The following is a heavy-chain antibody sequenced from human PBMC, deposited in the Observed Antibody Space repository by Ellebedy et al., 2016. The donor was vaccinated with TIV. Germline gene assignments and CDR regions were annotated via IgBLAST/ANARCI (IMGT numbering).Heavy chain of an antibody. Sequence: MPSETLSLTCTVSGDSISGYYWSWIRQPPGKRLEWIASIYYSGYTNHNPSLKSRVTVSLDTSKNQFSLKLSSVTAADTAVYYCVRGDDDFGSGTYHLWGQGTLVTVSS. D-gene: IGHD3-10*01. CDR3: VRGDDDFGSGTYHL. J-gene: IGHJ4*02. V-gene: IGHV4-59*01. CDR2: IYYSGYT. CDR1: GDSISGYY.